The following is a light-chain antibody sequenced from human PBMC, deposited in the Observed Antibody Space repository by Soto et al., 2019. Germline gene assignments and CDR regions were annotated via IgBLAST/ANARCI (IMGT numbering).Light chain of an antibody. V-gene: IGLV2-23*01. Sequence: QSALTQPASVSGSPGQSITISCTGTSSDVGSYNLVAWYQHHPGKAPKLIIYEGNKRPSGVSDLFACSTSGTAASLIISGLRADDADDYYCGSYAGRSSGVFGGGTKLTVL. J-gene: IGLJ3*02. CDR2: EGN. CDR1: SSDVGSYNL. CDR3: GSYAGRSSGV.